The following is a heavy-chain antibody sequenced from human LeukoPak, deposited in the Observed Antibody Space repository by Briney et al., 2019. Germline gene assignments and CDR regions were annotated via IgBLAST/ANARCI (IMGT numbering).Heavy chain of an antibody. V-gene: IGHV3-23*01. CDR2: ISGSGDRT. Sequence: PGGTLRLSCAASGFTFSSSAMNWVRQAPGKGLEWVSTISGSGDRTYYADSVKGRFTISRDNSKNTLFLQMNSLGAEDTAVYYCAKGYYGSGSYGWFDYWGQGTLVTVSS. CDR3: AKGYYGSGSYGWFDY. CDR1: GFTFSSSA. D-gene: IGHD3-10*01. J-gene: IGHJ4*02.